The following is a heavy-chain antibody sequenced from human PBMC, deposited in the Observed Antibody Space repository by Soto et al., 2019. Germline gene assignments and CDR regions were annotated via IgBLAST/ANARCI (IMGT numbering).Heavy chain of an antibody. CDR3: ARTSTALAAAGTTPSDYYYGMDV. J-gene: IGHJ6*02. D-gene: IGHD6-13*01. V-gene: IGHV3-30-3*01. Sequence: QVQLVESGGGVVQPGRSLRLSCAASGFTFSSYAMHWVRQAPGKGLEWVAVISYDGSNKYYADSVKGRFTISRDNSKNTLYLQMNSLRAEDTAVYYCARTSTALAAAGTTPSDYYYGMDVWGQGTTVTVSS. CDR1: GFTFSSYA. CDR2: ISYDGSNK.